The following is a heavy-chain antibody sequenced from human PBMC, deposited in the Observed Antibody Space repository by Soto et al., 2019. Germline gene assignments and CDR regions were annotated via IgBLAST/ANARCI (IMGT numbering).Heavy chain of an antibody. Sequence: GGSLRLSCAASGFTVSSNYMSWVRQAPGKGLDWVSVIYSGGSTYYEDSVKGRFTISRDNSKNTLYLQMNSLRAEDTAVYYCARMYYDSSGYWYDYYYYYGMDVWGQGTTVTVS. V-gene: IGHV3-53*01. J-gene: IGHJ6*02. CDR2: IYSGGST. CDR1: GFTVSSNY. D-gene: IGHD3-22*01. CDR3: ARMYYDSSGYWYDYYYYYGMDV.